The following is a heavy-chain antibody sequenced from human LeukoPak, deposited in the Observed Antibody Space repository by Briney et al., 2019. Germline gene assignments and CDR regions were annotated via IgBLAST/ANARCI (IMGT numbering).Heavy chain of an antibody. CDR1: GGSISSYY. CDR3: ARGGGYYYGSGSYYNGIVRLKDWFDP. CDR2: IYYSGST. V-gene: IGHV4-59*01. Sequence: PSETLSLTCTVSGGSISSYYWSWIRQPPGKGLEWIGYIYYSGSTNYNPSLKSRVTISVDTSKNQFSLKLSSVTAADTAVYYCARGGGYYYGSGSYYNGIVRLKDWFDPWGQGTLVTVSS. J-gene: IGHJ5*02. D-gene: IGHD3-10*01.